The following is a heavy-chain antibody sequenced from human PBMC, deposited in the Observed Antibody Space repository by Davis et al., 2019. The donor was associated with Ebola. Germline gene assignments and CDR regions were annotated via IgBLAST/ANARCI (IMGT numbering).Heavy chain of an antibody. J-gene: IGHJ4*02. CDR3: ARGYGPKCRGGTCVNDS. Sequence: ASVTVSCKASGYIFSNYDINWVRQASGQGLEWMGWMNPYSGNTGYVEKFKGRVTMTRNPSISTAYMELSSLRIDDTAVYYCARGYGPKCRGGTCVNDSWGQGTLVTVSS. D-gene: IGHD2-15*01. CDR2: MNPYSGNT. V-gene: IGHV1-8*01. CDR1: GYIFSNYD.